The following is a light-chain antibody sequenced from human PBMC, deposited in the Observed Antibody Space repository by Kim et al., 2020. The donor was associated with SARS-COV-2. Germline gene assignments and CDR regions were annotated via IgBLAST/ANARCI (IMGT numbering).Light chain of an antibody. CDR3: QQYGGSLQT. V-gene: IGKV3-20*01. CDR1: QSMSSNY. CDR2: GAS. Sequence: FCPGDRATLSCRAGQSMSSNYFAWEQQEPGQAPTLLIYGASSRATGIPDRFRGRGSGTDFTLIITRLEPEDFAVYYCQQYGGSLQTFGQGTKLEI. J-gene: IGKJ2*01.